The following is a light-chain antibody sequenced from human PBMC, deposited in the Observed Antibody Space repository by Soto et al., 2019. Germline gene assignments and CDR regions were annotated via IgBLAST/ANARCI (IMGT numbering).Light chain of an antibody. CDR1: QSISMF. CDR3: QQSFSSPLT. J-gene: IGKJ4*01. V-gene: IGKV1-39*01. CDR2: AAS. Sequence: DIQMTQSPSSLSASVGDRVSITCRASQSISMFLNWYQQKPGKAPKLLIYAASSLQSGVPSRFSGSGSETDFTLTISSLQPEDFATYYCQQSFSSPLTFGRGTKVEIK.